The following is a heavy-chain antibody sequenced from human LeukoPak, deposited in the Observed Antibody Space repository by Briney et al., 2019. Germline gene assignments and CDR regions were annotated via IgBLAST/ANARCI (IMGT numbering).Heavy chain of an antibody. CDR2: IVVGSGNT. CDR3: AAGRATVAYGMDV. CDR1: GFTFTSSA. V-gene: IGHV1-58*02. Sequence: SVKVSCKASGFTFTSSAMQWVRQALGQRLEWVGWIVVGSGNTNYAQKFQGRVTITTDIFTRTAYMELRSARSEDTAVYYCAAGRATVAYGMDVWGKGTTVTVS. J-gene: IGHJ6*04. D-gene: IGHD4-17*01.